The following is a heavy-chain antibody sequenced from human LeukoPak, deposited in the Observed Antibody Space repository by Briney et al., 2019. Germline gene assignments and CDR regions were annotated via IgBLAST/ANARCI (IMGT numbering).Heavy chain of an antibody. CDR3: ASGRSGLGSYRS. V-gene: IGHV4-59*01. CDR2: IYYSGAT. Sequence: SENLSLTCTVSGASISNYYWSWIRQPPGKGLEWIGYIYYSGATNYNPSLKSRVTISVDTSKNQFSLKLSSVTAADTAVYYCASGRSGLGSYRSWGQGTLVTASA. D-gene: IGHD3-10*01. CDR1: GASISNYY. J-gene: IGHJ5*02.